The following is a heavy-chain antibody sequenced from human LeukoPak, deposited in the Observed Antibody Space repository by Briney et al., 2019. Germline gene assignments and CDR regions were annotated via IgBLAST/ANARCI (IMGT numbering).Heavy chain of an antibody. Sequence: GGSLRLSCAASGFTFSSYGMHWVRQAPGKGLEWVAVISYDGSNKYYADSVKGRFTISRDNSKNTLYLQMNSLRAEDTAVYYCASLYSSSPDLDYWGQGTLVTVSS. CDR3: ASLYSSSPDLDY. V-gene: IGHV3-30*03. D-gene: IGHD6-13*01. CDR1: GFTFSSYG. CDR2: ISYDGSNK. J-gene: IGHJ4*02.